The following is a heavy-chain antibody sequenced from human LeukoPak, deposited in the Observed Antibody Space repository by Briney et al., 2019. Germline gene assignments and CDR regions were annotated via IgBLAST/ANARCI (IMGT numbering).Heavy chain of an antibody. D-gene: IGHD2-21*02. CDR2: ISGDGGST. Sequence: GGSLRLSCAASGFTFDDYAMHWVRQVPGKGLEWVSLISGDGGSTYYADSVKGRFNISRDNSKDSLFLQMNSLRTEDTALYYCAKDKTSVSAFNWFDPWGQGTLVTVSS. CDR1: GFTFDDYA. J-gene: IGHJ5*02. CDR3: AKDKTSVSAFNWFDP. V-gene: IGHV3-43*02.